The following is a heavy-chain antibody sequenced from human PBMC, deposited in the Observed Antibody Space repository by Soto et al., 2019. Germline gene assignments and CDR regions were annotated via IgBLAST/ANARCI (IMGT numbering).Heavy chain of an antibody. CDR2: FDPEDGET. V-gene: IGHV1-24*01. J-gene: IGHJ4*02. Sequence: GASVKVSCKVSGYTLTELSMHWVRQAPGKGLEWMGGFDPEDGETIYAQKFQGRVTMTEDTSTDTAYMELSSLRSEDTAVYYCATADIVATIGGSFDYWGQGTLVTVSS. CDR3: ATADIVATIGGSFDY. CDR1: GYTLTELS. D-gene: IGHD5-12*01.